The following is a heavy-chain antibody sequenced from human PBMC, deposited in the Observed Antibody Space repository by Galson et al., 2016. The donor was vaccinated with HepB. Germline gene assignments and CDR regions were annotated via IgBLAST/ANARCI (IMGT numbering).Heavy chain of an antibody. CDR3: AHIGGLGDLFDH. J-gene: IGHJ4*02. V-gene: IGHV2-5*02. D-gene: IGHD3-10*01. CDR1: GFSLSTTGVG. CDR2: IYWDDDK. Sequence: PALVKPTQTLTLTCSFSGFSLSTTGVGVGWIRQPPGKALEWLALIYWDDDKRYNPSLNTRASLRKDTSKNQVLLTMTNMDPLDTATYFCAHIGGLGDLFDHWGRGTPVTVSS.